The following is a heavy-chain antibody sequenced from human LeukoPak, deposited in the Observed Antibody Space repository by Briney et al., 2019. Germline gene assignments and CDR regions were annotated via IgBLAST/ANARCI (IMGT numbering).Heavy chain of an antibody. Sequence: GGSLRLSCTASGFTFNDYYMSWIRQAPGKGLEWVSSISSSSSYTNYADSVKGRFTISRDNAKNSLYLQMNSLRAEDTAVYYCARGGQQLDTWYYGMDVWGQGTTVTVSS. CDR2: ISSSSSYT. V-gene: IGHV3-11*06. D-gene: IGHD6-13*01. J-gene: IGHJ6*02. CDR3: ARGGQQLDTWYYGMDV. CDR1: GFTFNDYY.